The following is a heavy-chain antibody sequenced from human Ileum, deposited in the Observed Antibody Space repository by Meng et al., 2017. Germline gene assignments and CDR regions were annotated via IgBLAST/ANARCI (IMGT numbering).Heavy chain of an antibody. D-gene: IGHD3-9*01. CDR1: GDTISSYW. CDR3: ARANRGHTGSLDY. J-gene: IGHJ4*02. Sequence: EVQLVESGGGLVQPGGSLRLSCAASGDTISSYWMHWVRQAPGKGLAWVSRISSDGGSTDYADSVKGRLPISRDNANNTVYLQMNSLRAEDTAVYYCARANRGHTGSLDYWGQGTLVTVSS. V-gene: IGHV3-74*01. CDR2: ISSDGGST.